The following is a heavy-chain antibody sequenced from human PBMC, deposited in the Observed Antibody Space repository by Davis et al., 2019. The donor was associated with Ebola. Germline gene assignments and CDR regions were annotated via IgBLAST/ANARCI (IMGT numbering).Heavy chain of an antibody. D-gene: IGHD3-22*01. V-gene: IGHV3-23*01. CDR1: GFTFSSSA. J-gene: IGHJ4*02. CDR3: AKLAGITMISNLDY. CDR2: ISGSGGTT. Sequence: GESLKISCAASGFTFSSSAMSWVRQAPGKGLELVSVISGSGGTTYYADSVKGRFTISRDSSKNTLYLQMNSLRAEDTAVYYCAKLAGITMISNLDYWGQGTLVTVSS.